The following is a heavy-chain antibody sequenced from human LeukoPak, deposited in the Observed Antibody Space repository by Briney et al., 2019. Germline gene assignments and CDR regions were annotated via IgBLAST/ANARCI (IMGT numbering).Heavy chain of an antibody. CDR1: GFTFSSYS. D-gene: IGHD1-1*01. J-gene: IGHJ4*02. CDR2: ISSSSSYI. V-gene: IGHV3-21*01. Sequence: GGSQRLSCAASGFTFSSYSMNWVRQAPGKGLEWVSSISSSSSYIYYADSVKGRFTISRDNAKNSLYLQMNSLRAEDTAVYYCARDQNNWNEKDYWGQGTLVTVSS. CDR3: ARDQNNWNEKDY.